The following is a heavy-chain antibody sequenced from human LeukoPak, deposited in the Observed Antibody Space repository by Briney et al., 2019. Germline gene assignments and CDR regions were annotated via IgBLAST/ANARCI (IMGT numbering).Heavy chain of an antibody. CDR2: ISAYNGNT. J-gene: IGHJ5*02. V-gene: IGHV1-18*04. CDR1: GYTFTSYG. CDR3: ARVQDFVVVPAANHWFDP. Sequence: GASVKVSCKASGYTFTSYGISWVRQAPGQGLEWMGCISAYNGNTNYAQKLQDRVTITTDTSTSTAYMELRSLRSDDTAVYYCARVQDFVVVPAANHWFDPWGHGTLVTVSS. D-gene: IGHD2-2*01.